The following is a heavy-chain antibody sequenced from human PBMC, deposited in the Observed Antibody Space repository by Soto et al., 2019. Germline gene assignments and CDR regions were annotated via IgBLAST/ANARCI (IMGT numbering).Heavy chain of an antibody. V-gene: IGHV4-59*12. CDR3: ARDPHYYYSSGYYYDHGY. CDR1: GGSIGSYS. CDR2: IYYSGST. D-gene: IGHD3-22*01. Sequence: LSLTCTVSGGSIGSYSWSWLRQPPGKGLEWIGDIYYSGSTNYNPSPKSRVTISVDTSKNQSSLKLSSVTAADTAVYYCARDPHYYYSSGYYYDHGYWGQGTLVNVSA. J-gene: IGHJ4*02.